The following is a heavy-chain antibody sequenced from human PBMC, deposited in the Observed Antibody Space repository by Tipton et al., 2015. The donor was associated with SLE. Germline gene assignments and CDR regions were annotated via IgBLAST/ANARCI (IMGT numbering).Heavy chain of an antibody. D-gene: IGHD6-19*01. J-gene: IGHJ4*02. CDR2: ISWDGGST. CDR1: GFTFDDYA. CDR3: ARDEGSGSDY. V-gene: IGHV3-43D*04. Sequence: GSLRLSCAASGFTFDDYAMHWVRQAPGKGLEWVSLISWDGGSTYYADSVKGRFTISRDNSKNSLYLQMNSLRAEDTAVYYCARDEGSGSDYWGQGTLVTVSS.